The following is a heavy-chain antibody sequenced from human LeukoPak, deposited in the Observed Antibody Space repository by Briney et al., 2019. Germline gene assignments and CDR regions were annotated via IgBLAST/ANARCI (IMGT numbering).Heavy chain of an antibody. V-gene: IGHV6-1*01. CDR3: AREIADIVVVPAAIAHHYYYGMDV. Sequence: SQTLSLTCATSGDSVSSNSAAWNWIRQSPSRGLEWLGRTYYRSKWYNDYAVSVKSRITINPDTSKNQFSLQLNSVTPEDTAVYYCAREIADIVVVPAAIAHHYYYGMDVWGQGTTVTVSS. J-gene: IGHJ6*02. CDR2: TYYRSKWYN. CDR1: GDSVSSNSAA. D-gene: IGHD2-2*01.